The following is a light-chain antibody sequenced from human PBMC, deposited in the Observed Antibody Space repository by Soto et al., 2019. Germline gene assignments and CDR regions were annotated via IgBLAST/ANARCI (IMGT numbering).Light chain of an antibody. CDR3: QQYNNWPRT. J-gene: IGKJ1*01. CDR1: QSVSSN. CDR2: GAS. V-gene: IGKV3-15*01. Sequence: EIVMTQSPATLSVSPGERATLSCRASQSVSSNLAWYQQNPGQAPRLLIDGASTRATGIPARFSGSGSGTEFTLTISSLQSEEFAVYYCQQYNNWPRTFGQGTKVEIK.